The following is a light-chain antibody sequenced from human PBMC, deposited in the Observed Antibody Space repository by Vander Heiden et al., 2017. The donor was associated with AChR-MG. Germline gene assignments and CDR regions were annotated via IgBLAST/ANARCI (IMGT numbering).Light chain of an antibody. CDR3: QKYNSAFFT. Sequence: DIQMTQSPSSLSESVGDRVTITCRASQGISNYLAWYQQKPGKVPKLLIYAASTLQSGVPSRFSGSGSETDFTLTISSLQPEDVATYYCQKYNSAFFTFGPGTKVDFK. CDR2: AAS. J-gene: IGKJ3*01. V-gene: IGKV1-27*01. CDR1: QGISNY.